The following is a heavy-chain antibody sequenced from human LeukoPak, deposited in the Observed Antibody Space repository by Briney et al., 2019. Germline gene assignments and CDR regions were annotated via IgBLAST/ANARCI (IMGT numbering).Heavy chain of an antibody. CDR2: IYYSGST. CDR1: GGSISSVDYY. Sequence: SQTLSLTCTVSGGSISSVDYYWSWIRQPPGKGLEWIGYIYYSGSTYYNPSLKSRVTISVDTSKNQFSLKLSSVTAADTAVYYCARSASYSGSWCFQHWGQGTLVTVSS. V-gene: IGHV4-30-4*01. CDR3: ARSASYSGSWCFQH. J-gene: IGHJ1*01. D-gene: IGHD6-13*01.